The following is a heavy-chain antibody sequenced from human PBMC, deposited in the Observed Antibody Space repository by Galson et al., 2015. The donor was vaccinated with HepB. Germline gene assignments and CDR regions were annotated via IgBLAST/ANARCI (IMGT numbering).Heavy chain of an antibody. CDR3: ARLGYYYGMDV. Sequence: SLRLSCAASGFTFSNYSMDWVRQAPGKGLEWVSSISGSSSYIYYADSVMGRFTISRDNAKNSLYLQMNSLRAKDTAVYYCARLGYYYGMDVWGQGTTVTVSS. CDR1: GFTFSNYS. V-gene: IGHV3-21*01. CDR2: ISGSSSYI. D-gene: IGHD3-16*01. J-gene: IGHJ6*02.